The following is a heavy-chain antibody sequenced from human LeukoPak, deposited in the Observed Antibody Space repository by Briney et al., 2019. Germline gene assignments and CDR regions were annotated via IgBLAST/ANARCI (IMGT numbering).Heavy chain of an antibody. D-gene: IGHD4-11*01. J-gene: IGHJ6*03. Sequence: NTSETLSLTCTVSSGSVSKYSGSWIRQAPGKGLEWIGYIHSSGSTNYNPSSERRVTISVDTSKNQSSLKVRAVTATAPAVYSCARMTTKVCYYMDVWGKGTTVAVSS. V-gene: IGHV4-4*09. CDR2: IHSSGST. CDR1: SGSVSKYS. CDR3: ARMTTKVCYYMDV.